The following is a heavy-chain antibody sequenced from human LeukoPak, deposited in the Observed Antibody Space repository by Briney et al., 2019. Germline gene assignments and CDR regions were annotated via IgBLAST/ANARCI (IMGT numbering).Heavy chain of an antibody. J-gene: IGHJ6*01. CDR2: IGSGGDT. CDR1: GFTFSGYD. V-gene: IGHV3-13*01. CDR3: AGENVLAVAATIYYYGMDV. D-gene: IGHD6-19*01. Sequence: GRSLRLSCAVSGFTFSGYDMHWVRPQKEKGLEWVSTIGSGGDTYNADSARGRFTISRADAKNSLYLEMTSLRAGATAIDFCAGENVLAVAATIYYYGMDVWGQGTTVSVSS.